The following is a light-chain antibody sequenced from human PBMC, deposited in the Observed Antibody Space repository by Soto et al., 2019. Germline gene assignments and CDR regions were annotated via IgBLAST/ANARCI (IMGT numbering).Light chain of an antibody. CDR3: QQRSNWPPIT. CDR1: QSVRSY. Sequence: EIVLTQSPATLSLSPGERATLSCRASQSVRSYLAWYQQKPGQAPRLLIYDASNRATGIPARFSGSRSGTAFTLTITSLEPEDFAAYYCQQRSNWPPITFGHGTLLEI. J-gene: IGKJ5*01. CDR2: DAS. V-gene: IGKV3-11*01.